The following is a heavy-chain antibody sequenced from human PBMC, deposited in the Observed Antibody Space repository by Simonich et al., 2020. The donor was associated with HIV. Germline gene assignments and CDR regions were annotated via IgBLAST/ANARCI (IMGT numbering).Heavy chain of an antibody. CDR3: ARTGSAYNSGWYYSDY. CDR2: INHSGST. D-gene: IGHD6-19*01. Sequence: QVQLQQWGAGLLKPSETLSLTCAVYGGSFSDYYWPWIRQPPGKGLEWIGEINHSGSTNYNPSLKSRVTISVDTSKNQFSLKVSSVTAADTAVYYCARTGSAYNSGWYYSDYWGQGTLVTVSS. V-gene: IGHV4-34*01. CDR1: GGSFSDYY. J-gene: IGHJ4*02.